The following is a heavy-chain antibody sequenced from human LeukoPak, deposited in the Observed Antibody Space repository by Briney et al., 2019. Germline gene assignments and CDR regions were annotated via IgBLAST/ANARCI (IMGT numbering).Heavy chain of an antibody. Sequence: SVTLSLTCAVSGFSISRGYYWGCIRQPPGKGLEWIGTIYHSGTTYYNPSLQSRVTISVDTSKNQFSLKMRSVTAADTAVYYCAREGPVRRRGLSAAFDIWGHGKLVTVSS. J-gene: IGHJ3*02. CDR1: GFSISRGYY. D-gene: IGHD4-17*01. V-gene: IGHV4-38-2*02. CDR2: IYHSGTT. CDR3: AREGPVRRRGLSAAFDI.